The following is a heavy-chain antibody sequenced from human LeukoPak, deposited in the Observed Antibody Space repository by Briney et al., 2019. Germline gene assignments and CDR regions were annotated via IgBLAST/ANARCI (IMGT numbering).Heavy chain of an antibody. CDR1: GYTFTDYY. D-gene: IGHD1-26*01. J-gene: IGHJ4*02. CDR2: INHNSGGT. CDR3: ARGGGRYSNS. V-gene: IGHV1-2*02. Sequence: ASVKVSCRASGYTFTDYYVHWVRQAPGQGLEWMGWINHNSGGTFSAQNFQGRVTMTRDTSLSTAYMELSRLRSDDTAVYYCARGGGRYSNSWGQGALVTVSS.